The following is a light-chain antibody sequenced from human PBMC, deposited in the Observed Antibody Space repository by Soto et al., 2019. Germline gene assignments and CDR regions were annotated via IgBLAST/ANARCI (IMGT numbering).Light chain of an antibody. V-gene: IGKV3-15*01. CDR2: RGS. CDR3: QQYNNWPIT. J-gene: IGKJ5*01. CDR1: QSISDK. Sequence: EVLMTQSPDTLYVSPGERVTLSCRASQSISDKLAWYQQKPGQGPRLLVYRGSIRTLGIPARFSGSGSVTEFALTISSLQSEDFAVYYCQQYNNWPITFGQGTRLEIK.